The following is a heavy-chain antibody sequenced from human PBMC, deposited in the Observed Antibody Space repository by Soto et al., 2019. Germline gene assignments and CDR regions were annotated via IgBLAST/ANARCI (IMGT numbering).Heavy chain of an antibody. Sequence: EVQLLESGGGLVQPGGSLRLSCAASGFTFSSYAMSWVRQAPGKGPEWVSAISGSGGSTYYADSVKGRFTISRDNSKNTLYLQMNSLRAEDTAVYYCAKVGKREMANDYWGQGTLVTVSS. CDR3: AKVGKREMANDY. CDR2: ISGSGGST. V-gene: IGHV3-23*01. J-gene: IGHJ4*02. D-gene: IGHD1-26*01. CDR1: GFTFSSYA.